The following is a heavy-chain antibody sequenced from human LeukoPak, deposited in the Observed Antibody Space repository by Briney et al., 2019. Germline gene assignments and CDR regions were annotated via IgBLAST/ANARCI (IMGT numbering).Heavy chain of an antibody. V-gene: IGHV1-2*02. CDR1: GYSFTDYY. J-gene: IGHJ5*02. D-gene: IGHD3-3*01. Sequence: ASVKVSCKTSGYSFTDYYIHWVRQAPGQGLEWMGWINTKSGRTSSARKFQGGVTMTRDPSITTVYMDMAWLTSDDTAIYFCARADFIDAGPYLIGPWGQGTLVTVSS. CDR3: ARADFIDAGPYLIGP. CDR2: INTKSGRT.